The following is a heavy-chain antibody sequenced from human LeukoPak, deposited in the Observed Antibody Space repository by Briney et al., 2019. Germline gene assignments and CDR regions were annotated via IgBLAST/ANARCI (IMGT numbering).Heavy chain of an antibody. CDR3: ARSGYYYHFDY. V-gene: IGHV4-59*01. D-gene: IGHD3-22*01. CDR1: GGSISISY. Sequence: SETLSLTCTVSGGSISISYWSWIRQPPGKGLEWIGYIYYSGSTNYNPSLKSRVTISVDTSKNQFSLKLSSVTAADTAVYYCARSGYYYHFDYWGQGTLVTVSS. J-gene: IGHJ4*02. CDR2: IYYSGST.